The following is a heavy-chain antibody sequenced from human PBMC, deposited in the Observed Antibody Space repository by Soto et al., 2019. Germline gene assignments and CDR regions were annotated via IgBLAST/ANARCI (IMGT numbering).Heavy chain of an antibody. D-gene: IGHD3-10*01. J-gene: IGHJ5*02. Sequence: QVQLQASGPGLVKPSETLSLTCTVSGGSISSYYWSWIRQPPGKGLEWIGYIYYSGSTNYNPSPKSRVTISVDTSKNQFALKLSSVTAADTAVYYCARTYYGSGSATFDPWGQGTLVTVSS. CDR3: ARTYYGSGSATFDP. V-gene: IGHV4-59*01. CDR2: IYYSGST. CDR1: GGSISSYY.